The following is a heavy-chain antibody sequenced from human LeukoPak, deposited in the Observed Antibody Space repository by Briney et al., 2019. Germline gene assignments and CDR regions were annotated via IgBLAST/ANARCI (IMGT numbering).Heavy chain of an antibody. J-gene: IGHJ4*02. V-gene: IGHV1-2*02. D-gene: IGHD2/OR15-2a*01. CDR2: INPNSGGT. Sequence: ASVKVSCKASAYTFTAYHMHWVRQAPGQGLEWMGWINPNSGGTNYAQKLQGRVTLTRDTSISTAYMELRSLRSDDTAVYYCARRPFSSHFPDDYWGQGTLVTVSS. CDR3: ARRPFSSHFPDDY. CDR1: AYTFTAYH.